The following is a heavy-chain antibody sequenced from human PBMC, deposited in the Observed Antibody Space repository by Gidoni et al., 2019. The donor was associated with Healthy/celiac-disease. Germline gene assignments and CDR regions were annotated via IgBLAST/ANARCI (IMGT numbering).Heavy chain of an antibody. CDR1: GGSISSGGYY. V-gene: IGHV4-31*03. D-gene: IGHD6-19*01. CDR2: IYYSGST. J-gene: IGHJ6*02. Sequence: QVQLQESGPGLVTPSQTLSLTCTVSGGSISSGGYYWSWIRQHPGKGLEWIGYIYYSGSTYYNPSLKSRVTISVDTSKNQFSLKLSSVTAADTAVYYCARDTRVAVAGTHYGMDVWGQGTTVTVSS. CDR3: ARDTRVAVAGTHYGMDV.